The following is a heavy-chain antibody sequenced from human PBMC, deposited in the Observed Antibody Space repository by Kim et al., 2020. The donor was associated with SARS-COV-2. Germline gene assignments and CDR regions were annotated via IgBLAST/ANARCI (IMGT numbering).Heavy chain of an antibody. D-gene: IGHD1-26*01. J-gene: IGHJ5*02. Sequence: GGSLRLSCAASGFTFSSYGMHWVRQAPGKGLEWVAVIWYDGSNKYYADSVKGRFTISRDNSKNTLYLQMNSLRAEDTAVYYCARAMGAGWFDPWGQGTLVTVSS. CDR3: ARAMGAGWFDP. CDR2: IWYDGSNK. V-gene: IGHV3-33*01. CDR1: GFTFSSYG.